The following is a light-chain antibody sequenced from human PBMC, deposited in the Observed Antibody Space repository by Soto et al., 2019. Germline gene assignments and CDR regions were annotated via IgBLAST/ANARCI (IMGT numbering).Light chain of an antibody. CDR2: RNN. CDR1: SGTNY. Sequence: QSVLTQSPSASGTPGQTVTISCSGSSGTNYVYWYQQLPGTAPKLLIYRNNQRPSGVPDRFSGSKSGTSASLAISGLRSEDEADYYCAAWDDSLSGFYVFGTGTKLTV. J-gene: IGLJ1*01. CDR3: AAWDDSLSGFYV. V-gene: IGLV1-47*01.